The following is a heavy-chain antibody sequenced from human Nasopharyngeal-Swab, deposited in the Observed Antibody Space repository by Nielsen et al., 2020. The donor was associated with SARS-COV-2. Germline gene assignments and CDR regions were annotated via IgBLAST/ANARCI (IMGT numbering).Heavy chain of an antibody. V-gene: IGHV3-49*04. CDR2: IRSKAYGGTT. CDR1: GFTFGDYD. CDR3: TRETRIAVAGTLLYYYYYYMDV. Sequence: GGSLRLSCTASGFTFGDYDMSWVRQAPGKGLEWVGFIRSKAYGGTTEYAATVKGRFTISRDDSKSIDYLQMNSLKTEDTAVYYCTRETRIAVAGTLLYYYYYYMDVWGKGTTVTVSS. D-gene: IGHD6-19*01. J-gene: IGHJ6*03.